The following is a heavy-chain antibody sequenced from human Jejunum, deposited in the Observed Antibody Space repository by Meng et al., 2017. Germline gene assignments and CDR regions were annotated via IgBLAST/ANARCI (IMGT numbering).Heavy chain of an antibody. Sequence: QVQLSKSRSNVKKPGESVKDSCKASGYTFINYGISWVRQAPGQGLELMGWISTYNGNNNYAQNFQDRVTMTTDTSTSTAYMELRSLRSDATAVYFCARGHIVGGYYTYWGHATLVTVSS. CDR2: ISTYNGNN. J-gene: IGHJ4*01. V-gene: IGHV1-18*01. CDR1: GYTFINYG. D-gene: IGHD3-3*01. CDR3: ARGHIVGGYYTY.